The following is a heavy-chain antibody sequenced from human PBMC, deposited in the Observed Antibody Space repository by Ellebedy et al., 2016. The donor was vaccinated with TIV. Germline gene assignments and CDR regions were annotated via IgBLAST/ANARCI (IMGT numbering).Heavy chain of an antibody. D-gene: IGHD3-22*01. J-gene: IGHJ4*02. CDR1: GFTFSNYA. CDR2: ISGSGGTI. CDR3: TRRGVSGDYGSPGDY. Sequence: GESLKISCAASGFTFSNYAMSWVRQAPGQGLEWVTAISGSGGTIYYADSVKGRFTISRDNSRSTLYLQINSLRAEDTAVYYCTRRGVSGDYGSPGDYWGPGTLVTVSS. V-gene: IGHV3-23*01.